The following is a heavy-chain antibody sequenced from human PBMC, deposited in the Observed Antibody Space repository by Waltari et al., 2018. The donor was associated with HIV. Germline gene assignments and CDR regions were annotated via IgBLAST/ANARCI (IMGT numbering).Heavy chain of an antibody. Sequence: QVQLVQSGAEVKKPGASVKVSCKASGYTFTSYDITWVRQAPGQGLEWVGWISTYTGNTDYAQNLQGRVTMTTDTSTSTAYMELRSLRSDDTAVYYCARDEIGSFHIWGQGTMVSVSS. CDR2: ISTYTGNT. J-gene: IGHJ3*02. D-gene: IGHD2-15*01. CDR3: ARDEIGSFHI. V-gene: IGHV1-18*01. CDR1: GYTFTSYD.